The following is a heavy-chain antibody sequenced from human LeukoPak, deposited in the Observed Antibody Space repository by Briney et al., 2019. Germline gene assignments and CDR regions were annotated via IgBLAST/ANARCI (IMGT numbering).Heavy chain of an antibody. V-gene: IGHV1-46*01. D-gene: IGHD6-19*01. J-gene: IGHJ4*02. CDR2: INPSGGST. Sequence: ASVKVSCKASGYTFTGYYMHWVRQAPGQGLEWMGIINPSGGSTSYAQKFQERVTITRDMSTSTAYMELSSLRSEDTAVYYCARNGALYSSGWYEAYWGQGTLVTVSS. CDR3: ARNGALYSSGWYEAY. CDR1: GYTFTGYY.